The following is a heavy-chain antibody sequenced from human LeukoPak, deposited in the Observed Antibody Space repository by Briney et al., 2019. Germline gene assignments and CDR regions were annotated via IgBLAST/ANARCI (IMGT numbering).Heavy chain of an antibody. J-gene: IGHJ6*02. CDR3: ARDNPDSSGWYGTLYYYYGMDV. CDR2: ISAYNGNT. V-gene: IGHV1-18*01. Sequence: GASVKVSCKASGGTFSSHAISWVRQAPGQGLEWMGWISAYNGNTNYAQKLQGRVTMTTDTSTSTAYMELRSLRSDDTAVYYCARDNPDSSGWYGTLYYYYGMDVWGQGTTVTVSS. D-gene: IGHD6-19*01. CDR1: GGTFSSHA.